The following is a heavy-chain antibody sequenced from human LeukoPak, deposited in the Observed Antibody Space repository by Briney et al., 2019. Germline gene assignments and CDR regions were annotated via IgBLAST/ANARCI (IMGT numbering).Heavy chain of an antibody. V-gene: IGHV1-18*01. CDR2: ISTYNGYT. J-gene: IGHJ4*02. D-gene: IGHD3-22*01. CDR3: ARVQPHRVHYDNSDYPTHNDY. CDR1: SYIYSNYG. Sequence: ASVKVSCKASSYIYSNYGISWVRQAPGQGLEWMGWISTYNGYTNYAQKLQGRVTMTTDTSTSTAYMELRSLRSDDTALYYCARVQPHRVHYDNSDYPTHNDYWGQGTLVTVSS.